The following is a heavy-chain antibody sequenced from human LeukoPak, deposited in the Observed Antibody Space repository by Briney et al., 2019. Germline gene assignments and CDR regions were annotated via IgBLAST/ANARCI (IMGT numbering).Heavy chain of an antibody. CDR1: GFTFSSYS. V-gene: IGHV3-21*01. J-gene: IGHJ4*02. CDR3: ARSTGIAAPFDY. CDR2: ISSSSSYI. D-gene: IGHD6-13*01. Sequence: GGYLRLYCAASGFTFSSYSMNWVRQAPGKGLEWVSYISSSSSYIYYADSVKGRFTISRDNAKNSLYLQMNSLRAEDTAVYYCARSTGIAAPFDYWGQGTLVTVSS.